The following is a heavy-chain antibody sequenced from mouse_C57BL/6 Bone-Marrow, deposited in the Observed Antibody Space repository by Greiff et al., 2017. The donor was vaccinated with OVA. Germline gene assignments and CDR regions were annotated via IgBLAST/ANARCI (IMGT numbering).Heavy chain of an antibody. Sequence: VQLQQSGAELARPGASVKMSCKASGYTFTSYTMHWVKQRPGQGLEWIGYINPSSGYTKSNQKFKDKATLTADKSSSTAYMQLSSLTSEDSAVYYCARVRDSNYAMDYWGQGTSVTVSS. J-gene: IGHJ4*01. V-gene: IGHV1-4*01. CDR2: INPSSGYT. CDR1: GYTFTSYT. CDR3: ARVRDSNYAMDY. D-gene: IGHD2-5*01.